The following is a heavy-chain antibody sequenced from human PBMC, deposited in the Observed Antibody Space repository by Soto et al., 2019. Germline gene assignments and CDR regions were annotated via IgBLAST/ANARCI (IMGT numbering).Heavy chain of an antibody. CDR2: ISYSGST. D-gene: IGHD2-15*01. J-gene: IGHJ5*02. CDR3: XXXXXCSGATCYHLDNWFDP. Sequence: PSETLSLTCTVSGGSIRTSGYSWGWIRRPPGKGLEWIATISYSGSTXXXXSLQXRXXXXVXPSKNQFSLNLSSVTAAATAVYXXXXXXXCSGATCYHLDNWFDPWGQGTLVTVSS. CDR1: GGSIRTSGYS. V-gene: IGHV4-39*01.